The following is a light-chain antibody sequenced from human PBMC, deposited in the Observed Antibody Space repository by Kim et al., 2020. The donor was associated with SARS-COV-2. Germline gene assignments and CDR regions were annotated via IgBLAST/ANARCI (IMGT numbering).Light chain of an antibody. Sequence: VSPGETATLSCRASQSVSSNLAWYQQKPGQAPRLLIYGASTRATGIPARFSGSGSGTEFTLTISSLQSEDFAVYYCQQYNNWRRTFGQGTKVDIK. CDR2: GAS. CDR1: QSVSSN. J-gene: IGKJ1*01. CDR3: QQYNNWRRT. V-gene: IGKV3-15*01.